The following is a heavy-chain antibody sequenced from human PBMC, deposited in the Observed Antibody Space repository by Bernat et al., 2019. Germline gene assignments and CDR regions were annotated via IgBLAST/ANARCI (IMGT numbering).Heavy chain of an antibody. Sequence: EVQLVESGGGLIQPGGSLRLSCAASGFTVSSNYMGWVRQAPGKGLEWVATIYSGGSTYYADSVKGRFTISRDNSKNTGLLQMNSLRAEDTAVYYCARDPAVAGTFDYWGQGTLVTVSS. D-gene: IGHD6-19*01. CDR3: ARDPAVAGTFDY. V-gene: IGHV3-53*01. J-gene: IGHJ4*02. CDR1: GFTVSSNY. CDR2: IYSGGST.